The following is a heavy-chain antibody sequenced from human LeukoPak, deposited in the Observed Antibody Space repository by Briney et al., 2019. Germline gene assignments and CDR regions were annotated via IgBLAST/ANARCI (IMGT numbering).Heavy chain of an antibody. CDR2: ISGSGGST. CDR1: GFTFSSYA. V-gene: IGHV3-23*01. D-gene: IGHD4-23*01. CDR3: TAPVVDAWGGNYGGEDY. J-gene: IGHJ4*02. Sequence: GGSLRLSCAASGFTFSSYAMSWVRQAPGKGLEWVSAISGSGGSTYYADSVKGRFTISRDNSKNTLYLQMNSLKTEDTAVYYCTAPVVDAWGGNYGGEDYWGQGTLVTVSS.